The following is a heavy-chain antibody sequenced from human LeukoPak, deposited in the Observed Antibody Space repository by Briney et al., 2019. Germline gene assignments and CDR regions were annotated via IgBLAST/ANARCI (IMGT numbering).Heavy chain of an antibody. CDR2: IGTAGDT. CDR3: ARVAKERVGGVYYFDY. V-gene: IGHV3-13*01. J-gene: IGHJ4*02. Sequence: PRGSLRLSCAASGFTFSDDDMHWVRQATGQGLEWVSAIGTAGDTCYTGSVKGRFTISRENAKNSLYLQMNSLRAGDTAVYYCARVAKERVGGVYYFDYWGQGTLVTVSS. D-gene: IGHD1-1*01. CDR1: GFTFSDDD.